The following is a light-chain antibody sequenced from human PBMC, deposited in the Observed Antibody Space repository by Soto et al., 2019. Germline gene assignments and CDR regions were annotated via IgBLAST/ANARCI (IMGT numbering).Light chain of an antibody. J-gene: IGKJ2*01. CDR1: QDVSIF. CDR2: DAS. V-gene: IGKV3-11*02. CDR3: QQRSSWPYT. Sequence: EILLAQSPATLSSSPGERATLSFKSSQDVSIFLAWYQQKPGQAPRLLIHDASNSASGVPARFSGSGSGRDFTLAITSIDSDEFGVCYCQQRSSWPYTFGQGTKLEV.